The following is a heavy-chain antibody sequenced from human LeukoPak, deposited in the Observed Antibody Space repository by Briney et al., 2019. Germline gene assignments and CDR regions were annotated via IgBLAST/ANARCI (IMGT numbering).Heavy chain of an antibody. CDR2: INPSAGST. CDR1: GYTFTSHY. CDR3: ARGPSITMVRGGQWYYYMDV. J-gene: IGHJ6*03. V-gene: IGHV1-46*01. Sequence: GASVKVSCKASGYTFTSHYMHWVRQAPGQGLEWMGIINPSAGSTNYAQRFQGRVTMTRDMSTNTVYMELSSLRSEDTAVYYCARGPSITMVRGGQWYYYMDVWGKGTTVTISS. D-gene: IGHD3-10*01.